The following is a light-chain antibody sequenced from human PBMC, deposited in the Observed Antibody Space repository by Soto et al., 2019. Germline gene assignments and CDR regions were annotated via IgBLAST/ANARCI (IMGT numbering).Light chain of an antibody. V-gene: IGKV3-15*01. CDR3: QQFYTWPQT. J-gene: IGKJ1*01. CDR1: QSVDNN. Sequence: ETVLTQSPATLSVSPGERATHSCRASQSVDNNLAWYQQKPGQAPRLLIYGASTRATGIPARFSGSGSGTDFTLTISSPQSEDFAVYFCQQFYTWPQTFGYGTKV. CDR2: GAS.